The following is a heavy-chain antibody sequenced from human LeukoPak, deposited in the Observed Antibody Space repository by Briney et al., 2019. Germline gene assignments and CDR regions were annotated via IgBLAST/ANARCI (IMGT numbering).Heavy chain of an antibody. Sequence: GGSLRLSCAASGFTSNMYWMTWVRQAPGKGRESVAYINKDGSDKYYVDSVKGRFTVSRDNAKNSLYLQMNSLRAEDTAVYYCARDAGYGGNSDYWGQGTLVTVSS. CDR1: GFTSNMYW. CDR2: INKDGSDK. V-gene: IGHV3-7*01. CDR3: ARDAGYGGNSDY. D-gene: IGHD4-23*01. J-gene: IGHJ4*02.